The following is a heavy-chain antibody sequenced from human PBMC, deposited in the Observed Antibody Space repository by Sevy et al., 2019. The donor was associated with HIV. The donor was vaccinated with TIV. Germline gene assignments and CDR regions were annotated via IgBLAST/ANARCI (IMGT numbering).Heavy chain of an antibody. CDR1: EFTFSNAW. Sequence: GESLKISCAASEFTFSNAWMSWVRQAPGKGLEWVGRIKSKTDGGTTDYAAPVKGRFTISTDESKNTLYLQMNSLKTEDTAVYYCTTDTGISDYDFWSGRDDTFDNWGQGTMVTVSS. V-gene: IGHV3-15*01. CDR2: IKSKTDGGTT. CDR3: TTDTGISDYDFWSGRDDTFDN. D-gene: IGHD3-3*01. J-gene: IGHJ3*02.